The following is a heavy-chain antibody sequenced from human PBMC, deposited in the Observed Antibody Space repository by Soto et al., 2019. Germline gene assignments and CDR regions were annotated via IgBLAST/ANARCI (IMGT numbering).Heavy chain of an antibody. J-gene: IGHJ5*02. V-gene: IGHV4-31*03. CDR3: ARGDSSGYFP. Sequence: SETLSLTCTVSGGSISSGGYYWSWIRQHPGKGLEWIGYIYYSGSTYYNPSLKSRVTISVDTSKNQFSLKLSSVTAADTAVYYCARGDSSGYFPWGQGTLVTVSS. CDR2: IYYSGST. CDR1: GGSISSGGYY. D-gene: IGHD3-22*01.